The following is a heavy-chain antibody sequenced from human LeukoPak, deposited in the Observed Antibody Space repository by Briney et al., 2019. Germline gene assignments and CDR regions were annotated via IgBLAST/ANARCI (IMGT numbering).Heavy chain of an antibody. CDR1: GFTFSTYA. Sequence: GGSLRLSCAASGFTFSTYAMSWVRQAPGKGLEWVSAISGSGGSTYYADSVKGRFTISRDNSKNTLYLQMNSLRAEDTAVYYCAKDLGISGWSFDYWGQGTPVTASS. V-gene: IGHV3-23*01. J-gene: IGHJ4*02. D-gene: IGHD3-10*01. CDR3: AKDLGISGWSFDY. CDR2: ISGSGGST.